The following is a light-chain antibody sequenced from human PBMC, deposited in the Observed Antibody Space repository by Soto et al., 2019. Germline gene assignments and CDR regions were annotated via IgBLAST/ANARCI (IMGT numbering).Light chain of an antibody. V-gene: IGKV3-20*01. CDR3: QQYGSSPPLT. J-gene: IGKJ5*01. Sequence: EIVLTQSPGTLSLSPGERATLSFRASQSVSSSYLAWYQQKPGQAPRLLIYGASGSATGIPDRFTGSGSGTDFTLTSSRLEPEDYAVYYCQQYGSSPPLTFGQGTRLEIK. CDR2: GAS. CDR1: QSVSSSY.